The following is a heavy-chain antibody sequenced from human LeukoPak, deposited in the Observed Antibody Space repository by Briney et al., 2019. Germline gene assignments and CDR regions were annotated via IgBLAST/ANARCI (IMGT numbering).Heavy chain of an antibody. CDR2: IIPILGIA. D-gene: IGHD3-9*01. CDR3: AKDFLTGYDREFGDPSDI. CDR1: GGTFSSYA. V-gene: IGHV1-69*04. J-gene: IGHJ3*02. Sequence: SVKVSCKASGGTFSSYAISWVRQAPGQGLEWMGRIIPILGIANYAQKFQGRVTITADKSTSTAYMELRSLRSDDTAVYYCAKDFLTGYDREFGDPSDIWGQGTMVIVSS.